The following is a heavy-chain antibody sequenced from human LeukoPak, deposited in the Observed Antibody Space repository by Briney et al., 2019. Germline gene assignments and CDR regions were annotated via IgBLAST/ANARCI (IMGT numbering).Heavy chain of an antibody. CDR1: GGSISSYY. CDR2: IYSSGNT. Sequence: SETLSLTCTVSGGSISSYYWSWVRQPPGKGLEWIAYIYSSGNTDYSPSVRSRVTMSIDTSRNQFSLKLSSVTAADTAVYYCARHRRDYYDSSRYFDYWGQGTLVTVSS. D-gene: IGHD3-22*01. J-gene: IGHJ4*02. V-gene: IGHV4-59*08. CDR3: ARHRRDYYDSSRYFDY.